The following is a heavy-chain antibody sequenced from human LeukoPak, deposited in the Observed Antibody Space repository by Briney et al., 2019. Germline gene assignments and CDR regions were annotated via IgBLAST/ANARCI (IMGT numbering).Heavy chain of an antibody. CDR1: GFGFNDAA. V-gene: IGHV3-21*01. Sequence: GGSLRLSCAASGFGFNDAAMTWVRQAPGKGPEWASLVSSSGANTYYADSVKGRFTISRDNAKNSLYLQMNSLRAEDTAVYYCAREPYSSSQGAAYWGQGTLVTVSS. D-gene: IGHD6-13*01. CDR3: AREPYSSSQGAAY. CDR2: VSSSGANT. J-gene: IGHJ4*02.